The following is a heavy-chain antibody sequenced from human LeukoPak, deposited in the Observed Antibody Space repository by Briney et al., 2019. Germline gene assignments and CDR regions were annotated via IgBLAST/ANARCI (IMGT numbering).Heavy chain of an antibody. CDR2: ISTTNSYI. V-gene: IGHV3-21*01. J-gene: IGHJ4*02. CDR1: GFSFTSYS. D-gene: IGHD1-1*01. CDR3: ARSGYTSGAAPGY. Sequence: GGSLRLSCAASGFSFTSYSMSWVRQAPGKGLEWVSTISTTNSYIYYADSVKGRFTISRDNAKNSLYLQMNNLRAEDTAVYYCARSGYTSGAAPGYWGQGTLVTVSS.